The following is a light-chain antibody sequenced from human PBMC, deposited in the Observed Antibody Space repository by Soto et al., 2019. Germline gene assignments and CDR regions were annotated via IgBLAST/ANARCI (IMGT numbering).Light chain of an antibody. CDR3: QQDYIYTPT. Sequence: AIQMTQSPSSLSASVGDRVTITCRASQGIRNDLGWYQQKPGKAPKLLIYAASSLETGVPSRFSGSGSGTDFTLTISSLQPEDFATYYCQQDYIYTPTFVQGTKLEIK. CDR2: AAS. CDR1: QGIRND. V-gene: IGKV1-6*01. J-gene: IGKJ2*01.